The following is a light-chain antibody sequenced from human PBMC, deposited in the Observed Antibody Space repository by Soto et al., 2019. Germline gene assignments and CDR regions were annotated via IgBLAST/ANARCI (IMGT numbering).Light chain of an antibody. CDR3: QQFGGSPYT. CDR1: QSLSSNS. V-gene: IGKV3-20*01. J-gene: IGKJ2*01. CDR2: GAS. Sequence: EIVLTQSPDTLSLSPGERATLSCRASQSLSSNSLVWYQQKPGQAPRLVIHGASNRATGIAARFRGSGSGTDFTLTISRLEPEEFAVYYCQQFGGSPYTFGQGTKLE.